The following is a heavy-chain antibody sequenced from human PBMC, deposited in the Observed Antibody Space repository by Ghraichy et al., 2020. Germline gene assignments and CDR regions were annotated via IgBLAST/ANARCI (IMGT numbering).Heavy chain of an antibody. Sequence: GESLNISCAASGFTFSSYWMSWVRQAPGKGLEWVANIKQDGSEKYYVDSVKGRFTISRDNAKNSLYLQMNSLRAEDTAVYYCARDRDYYGSGSYDYWGQGTLVTVSS. D-gene: IGHD3-10*01. J-gene: IGHJ4*02. V-gene: IGHV3-7*01. CDR1: GFTFSSYW. CDR3: ARDRDYYGSGSYDY. CDR2: IKQDGSEK.